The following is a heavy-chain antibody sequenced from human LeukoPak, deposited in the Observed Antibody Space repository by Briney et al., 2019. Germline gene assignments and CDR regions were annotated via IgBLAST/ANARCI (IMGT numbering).Heavy chain of an antibody. CDR1: GGSISSGGYY. Sequence: SETLSLTCTVSGGSISSGGYYWSWIRQHPGKGLEWIGYIYYSGSTYYNPSLKSRVTISVDTPKNQFSLKLSSVTAADTAVYYCARAAGASDAFDIWGQGTMVTVSS. CDR3: ARAAGASDAFDI. CDR2: IYYSGST. V-gene: IGHV4-31*03. D-gene: IGHD1-26*01. J-gene: IGHJ3*02.